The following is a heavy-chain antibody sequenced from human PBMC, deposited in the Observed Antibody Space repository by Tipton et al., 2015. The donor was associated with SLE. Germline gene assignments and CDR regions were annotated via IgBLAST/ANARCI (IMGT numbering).Heavy chain of an antibody. J-gene: IGHJ4*02. D-gene: IGHD3-3*01. CDR3: ARQWDFWSGYQDY. CDR2: IYYSGST. V-gene: IGHV4-39*01. Sequence: TLSLTCTVSGGSISSSSYYWGWIRQPPGKGLEWIGYIYYSGSTYYNPSLKSRVTISVDTSKNQFSLKLSSVTAADTAVYYCARQWDFWSGYQDYWGQGTLVTVSS. CDR1: GGSISSSSYY.